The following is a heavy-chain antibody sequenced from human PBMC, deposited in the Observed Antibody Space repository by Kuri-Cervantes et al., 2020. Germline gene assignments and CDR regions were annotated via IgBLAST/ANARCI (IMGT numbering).Heavy chain of an antibody. J-gene: IGHJ3*02. D-gene: IGHD3-3*01. Sequence: LRLSCAVYGGSFSGYYWSWIRQHPGKGLEWIGYIYYSGSTYYNPSLKSLVTISVDTSKSQFSLKLSSVTAADTAAYYCARVTSASDYDFWSGYYPPDAFDIWGQGTMVTVSS. CDR3: ARVTSASDYDFWSGYYPPDAFDI. CDR2: IYYSGST. V-gene: IGHV4-31*01. CDR1: GGSFSGYY.